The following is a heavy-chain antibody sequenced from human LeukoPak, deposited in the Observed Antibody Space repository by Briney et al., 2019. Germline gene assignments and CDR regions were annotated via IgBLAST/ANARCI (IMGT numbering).Heavy chain of an antibody. D-gene: IGHD2-15*01. CDR3: VYLGYYSGGSCYSGDFDY. CDR1: GGTFSSYA. V-gene: IGHV1-69*13. Sequence: ASVKVSCKASGGTFSSYAISWVRQAPGQGLEWMGGIIPIFGTANYAQKFQGRVTITADESTSTAYMELSSLRSEDTAVYYCVYLGYYSGGSCYSGDFDYWGQGTLVTVSS. CDR2: IIPIFGTA. J-gene: IGHJ4*02.